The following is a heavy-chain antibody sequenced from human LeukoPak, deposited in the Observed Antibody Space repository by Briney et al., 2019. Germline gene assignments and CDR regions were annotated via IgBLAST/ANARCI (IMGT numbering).Heavy chain of an antibody. CDR2: INPNSGGT. CDR1: GYTFTGYY. CDR3: ARDDGGTVTTWDY. D-gene: IGHD4-11*01. Sequence: ASVKVSCKASGYTFTGYYMHWVRQAPGQGLEWMGWINPNSGGTNYAQKFQGRVTMTRDTSISTAYMELSRLRSDDTAVYYCARDDGGTVTTWDYWGPGTLVTVSS. V-gene: IGHV1-2*02. J-gene: IGHJ4*02.